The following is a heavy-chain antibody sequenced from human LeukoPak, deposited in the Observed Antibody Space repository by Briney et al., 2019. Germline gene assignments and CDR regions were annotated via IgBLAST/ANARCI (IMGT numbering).Heavy chain of an antibody. CDR3: ARDHRYSSSWYPNPNWFDP. CDR1: GGSFSGYY. CDR2: INHSGST. Sequence: PSETLSLTCAVYGGSFSGYYWSWIRQPPGKGLEWIGEINHSGSTNYNPSLKSRVTISVDTSKNQFSLKLSSVTAADTAVYYCARDHRYSSSWYPNPNWFDPWGQGTLVTVSS. D-gene: IGHD6-13*01. J-gene: IGHJ5*02. V-gene: IGHV4-34*01.